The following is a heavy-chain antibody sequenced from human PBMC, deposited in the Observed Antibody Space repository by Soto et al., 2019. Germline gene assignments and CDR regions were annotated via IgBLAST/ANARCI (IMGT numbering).Heavy chain of an antibody. CDR1: GFTFSSYS. D-gene: IGHD2-15*01. Sequence: EVQQVESGGGLVQPGGSLRLSCAASGFTFSSYSMNWVRQAPGKGLEWVSYISSSSSTIYYADSVKGRFTISRDNAKKSSYLPTYSLTAEHTSAYYCSREASSCCLNSLDPWGQGTLVTVSS. CDR2: ISSSSSTI. CDR3: SREASSCCLNSLDP. J-gene: IGHJ5*02. V-gene: IGHV3-48*01.